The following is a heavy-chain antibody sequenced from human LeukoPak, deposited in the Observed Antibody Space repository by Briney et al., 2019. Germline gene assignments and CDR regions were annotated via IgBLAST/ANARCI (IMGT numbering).Heavy chain of an antibody. CDR2: INPNSGGT. D-gene: IGHD3-22*01. Sequence: GASVKVSCKASGYTFTGYYMHWVRQAPGQGLEWMGRINPNSGGTNYAQKFQGRVTMTRDTSISTAYMELSRLRSDDTAEYYCARGVDYYDSSGYYLDAFDIWGQGTMVTVSS. V-gene: IGHV1-2*06. CDR3: ARGVDYYDSSGYYLDAFDI. J-gene: IGHJ3*02. CDR1: GYTFTGYY.